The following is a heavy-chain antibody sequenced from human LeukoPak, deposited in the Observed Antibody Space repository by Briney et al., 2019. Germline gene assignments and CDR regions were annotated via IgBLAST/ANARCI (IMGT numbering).Heavy chain of an antibody. D-gene: IGHD6-13*01. Sequence: SETLSLTCTVSGGSISSASYYWSWIRQPAGKGLEWIGRIYTSGSTNYNPSLKSRVTISVDTSKNQFSLTLSSVTAADTALCYCARLESAAAGNRWFDPWGQGILVTVSS. J-gene: IGHJ5*02. CDR1: GGSISSASYY. CDR3: ARLESAAAGNRWFDP. CDR2: IYTSGST. V-gene: IGHV4-61*02.